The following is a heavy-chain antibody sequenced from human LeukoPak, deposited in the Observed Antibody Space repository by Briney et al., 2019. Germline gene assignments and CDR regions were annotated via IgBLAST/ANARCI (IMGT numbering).Heavy chain of an antibody. D-gene: IGHD2-2*01. CDR2: ISAYNGNT. V-gene: IGHV1-18*01. J-gene: IGHJ4*02. CDR3: ARVYCNSTSCYGAFYFDY. Sequence: ASVKVSCKASGYTFTSYGISWVRRAPGQGLEWMGWISAYNGNTNYAQKLQGRVTMTTDTSTSTAYMELRSLRSDDTAVYYCARVYCNSTSCYGAFYFDYWGQGTLVTVSS. CDR1: GYTFTSYG.